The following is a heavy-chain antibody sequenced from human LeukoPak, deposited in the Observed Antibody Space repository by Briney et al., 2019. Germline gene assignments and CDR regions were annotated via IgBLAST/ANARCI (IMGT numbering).Heavy chain of an antibody. CDR1: GGSINNYY. CDR3: ARGRYCSADICSGGDAFDI. D-gene: IGHD2-15*01. J-gene: IGHJ3*02. CDR2: IYTRGST. V-gene: IGHV4-4*07. Sequence: PSETLSLTCTVYGGSINNYYWSWIRQPAGKGLEWIGRIYTRGSTNYNPSLKSRVTMSVDTSKNQFSLKLSSVTVADTAVYYCARGRYCSADICSGGDAFDIWGQGTMVSVSS.